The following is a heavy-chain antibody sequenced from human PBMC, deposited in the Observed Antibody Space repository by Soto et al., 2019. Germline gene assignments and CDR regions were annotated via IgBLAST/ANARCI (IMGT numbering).Heavy chain of an antibody. CDR3: ARGETNKWRSNWFDP. V-gene: IGHV4-34*01. Sequence: SETLSLTCAVYGGSFSGYYWSWIRQPPGKGLEWIGEINHSGSTNYNPSLKSRVTISVDTSKNQFSLKPSSVTAADTAVYYCARGETNKWRSNWFDPWGQGTLVTVSS. J-gene: IGHJ5*02. D-gene: IGHD2-15*01. CDR2: INHSGST. CDR1: GGSFSGYY.